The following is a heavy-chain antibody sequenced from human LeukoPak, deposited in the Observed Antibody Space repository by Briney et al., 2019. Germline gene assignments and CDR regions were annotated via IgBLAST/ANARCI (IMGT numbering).Heavy chain of an antibody. CDR3: ARANYDFWSGSHDAFDI. J-gene: IGHJ3*02. CDR1: GYTFTSYG. Sequence: SVKVSCKASGYTFTSYGISWVRQAPGQGLEWMGWISAYNGNTNYAQKLQGRVTMTTDTSTSTAYMELRSLRSDDTAVYYCARANYDFWSGSHDAFDIWGQGTMVTVSS. D-gene: IGHD3-3*01. CDR2: ISAYNGNT. V-gene: IGHV1-18*01.